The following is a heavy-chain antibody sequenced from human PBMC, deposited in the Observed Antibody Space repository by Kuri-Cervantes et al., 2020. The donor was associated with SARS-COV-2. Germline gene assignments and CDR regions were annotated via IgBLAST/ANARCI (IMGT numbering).Heavy chain of an antibody. D-gene: IGHD1-26*01. V-gene: IGHV3-23*01. J-gene: IGHJ4*02. Sequence: GESLKIPCAASGFTFSAYAMSWVRQAPGKGLEWVASISDTGGRKDYADSVKGRFTISRDNSKNTLYLQVSSLRAEDSAVYYCAKHFQKVGASGIDYWGQGALVTVSS. CDR3: AKHFQKVGASGIDY. CDR1: GFTFSAYA. CDR2: ISDTGGRK.